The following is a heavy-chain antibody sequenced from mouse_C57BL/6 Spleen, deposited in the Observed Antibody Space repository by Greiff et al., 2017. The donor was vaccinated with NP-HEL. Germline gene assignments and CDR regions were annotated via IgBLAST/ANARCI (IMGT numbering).Heavy chain of an antibody. CDR3: ARGGYYDYDGDYAMDY. D-gene: IGHD2-4*01. J-gene: IGHJ4*01. V-gene: IGHV5-4*03. Sequence: EVKLVESGGGLVKPGGSLKLSCAASGFTFSSYAMSWVRQTPEKRLEWVATISDGGSYTYYPDNVKGRFTISRDNAKNNLYLQMSHLKSEDTAMYYCARGGYYDYDGDYAMDYWGQGTSVTVSS. CDR1: GFTFSSYA. CDR2: ISDGGSYT.